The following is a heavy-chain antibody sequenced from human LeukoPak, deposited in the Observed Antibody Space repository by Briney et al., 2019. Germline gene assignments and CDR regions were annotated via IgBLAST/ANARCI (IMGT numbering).Heavy chain of an antibody. CDR1: GYSISSGYY. Sequence: SSETLSLTCTVSGYSISSGYYWGWIRQPPGKGLEWIGSIYHSGSTYYNPSLKSRVTISVDTSKNQFSLKLSSVTAADTAVYYCARDVWFGAGRTFDYWGQGTLVTVSS. V-gene: IGHV4-38-2*02. J-gene: IGHJ4*02. CDR3: ARDVWFGAGRTFDY. D-gene: IGHD3-10*01. CDR2: IYHSGST.